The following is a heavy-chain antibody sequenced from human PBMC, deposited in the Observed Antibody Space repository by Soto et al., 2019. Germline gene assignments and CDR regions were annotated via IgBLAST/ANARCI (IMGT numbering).Heavy chain of an antibody. CDR2: ISYDGSNK. V-gene: IGHV3-30*18. J-gene: IGHJ3*02. Sequence: GGSLRLSCAASGFTFSSYGMHWVRQAPGKGLEWVAVISYDGSNKYYADSVKGRFTISRDNSKNTLYLQMNSLRAEDTAVYYCAKFWGEGDAFDIWGQGTMVTGSS. D-gene: IGHD3-16*01. CDR1: GFTFSSYG. CDR3: AKFWGEGDAFDI.